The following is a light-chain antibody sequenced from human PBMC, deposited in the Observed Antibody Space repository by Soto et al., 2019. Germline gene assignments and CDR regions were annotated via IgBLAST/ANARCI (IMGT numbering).Light chain of an antibody. CDR1: SRDVGAYDY. CDR3: CSYADGSIYF. Sequence: QSVLTQPASVSGSPGQSITISCTGTSRDVGAYDYVSWYLQYPDKAPQLLIYYVDHRPSGVSSRFSGAKSGNTASLTISGPQAEDEGDYYCCSYADGSIYFFGTGTKLTVL. CDR2: YVD. J-gene: IGLJ1*01. V-gene: IGLV2-14*03.